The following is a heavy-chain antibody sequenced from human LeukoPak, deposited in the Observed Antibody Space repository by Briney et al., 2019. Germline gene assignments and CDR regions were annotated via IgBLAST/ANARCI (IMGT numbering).Heavy chain of an antibody. J-gene: IGHJ4*02. CDR2: ISAYNGNT. V-gene: IGHV1-18*01. CDR3: ARQYYGSGSYYPHFDY. D-gene: IGHD3-10*01. CDR1: GYTFTSYG. Sequence: ASVKVSRKASGYTFTSYGISWVRQAPGQGLEWMGWISAYNGNTNYAQKLQGRVTMTTDTSTSTAYMELRSLRSDDTAVYYCARQYYGSGSYYPHFDYWGQGTLVTVSS.